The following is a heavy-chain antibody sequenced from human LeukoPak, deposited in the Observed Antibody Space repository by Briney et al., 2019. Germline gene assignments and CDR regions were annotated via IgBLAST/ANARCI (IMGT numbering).Heavy chain of an antibody. V-gene: IGHV1-69*13. CDR2: IIPIFGTA. Sequence: ASVKVFCKASGGTFSSYAISWVRQAPGQGLEWMGGIIPIFGTANYAQKFQGRVTITADESTSTAYMELSSLRSEDTAVYYCARDRYYGSGSYYSLDYWGQGTLVTVSS. CDR3: ARDRYYGSGSYYSLDY. CDR1: GGTFSSYA. D-gene: IGHD3-10*01. J-gene: IGHJ4*02.